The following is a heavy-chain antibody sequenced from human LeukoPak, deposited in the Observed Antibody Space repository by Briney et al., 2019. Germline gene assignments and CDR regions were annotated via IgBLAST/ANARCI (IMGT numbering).Heavy chain of an antibody. V-gene: IGHV3-21*01. CDR1: GFTFSGYS. D-gene: IGHD3-10*01. CDR3: ARSTVTNYYGSGSYPDY. Sequence: AGGSLRLSCAASGFTFSGYSMNWVRQAPGKGLEWVSSISSSSSYIYYADSVKGRFTISRDNAKNSLYLQMNSLRAEDTAVYYCARSTVTNYYGSGSYPDYWGQGTLVTVSS. CDR2: ISSSSSYI. J-gene: IGHJ4*02.